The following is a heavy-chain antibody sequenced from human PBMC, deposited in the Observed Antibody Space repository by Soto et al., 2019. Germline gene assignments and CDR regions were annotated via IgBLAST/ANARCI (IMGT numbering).Heavy chain of an antibody. Sequence: SETLSLTCAVSGGSFSGYYWSWIRQPPGKGLEWIGEINHSGSTNYNPSLKSRVTISVDTSKNQFSLKLSSVTAADTAVYYCARVTPRGVVVAATRWFDPWGQGTLVTVSS. CDR1: GGSFSGYY. D-gene: IGHD2-15*01. J-gene: IGHJ5*02. CDR2: INHSGST. V-gene: IGHV4-34*01. CDR3: ARVTPRGVVVAATRWFDP.